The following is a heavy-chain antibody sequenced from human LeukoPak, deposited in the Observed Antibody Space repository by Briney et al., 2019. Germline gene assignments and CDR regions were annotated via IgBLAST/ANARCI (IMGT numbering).Heavy chain of an antibody. CDR3: ASTPPLDY. J-gene: IGHJ4*02. D-gene: IGHD1-14*01. CDR1: GGTFSSYA. CDR2: IIPILGIA. Sequence: SVKVSCKASGGTFSSYAISWVQQAPGQGLEWMGRIIPILGIANYAQKFQGRVTITADKSTSTAYMELSSLRSEDTAVYYCASTPPLDYWGQGTLVTVSS. V-gene: IGHV1-69*04.